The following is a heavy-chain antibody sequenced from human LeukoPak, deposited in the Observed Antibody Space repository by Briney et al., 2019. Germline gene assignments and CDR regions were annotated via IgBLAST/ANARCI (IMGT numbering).Heavy chain of an antibody. Sequence: GGSLRLSCAASGFALSTYSMTWVRQAPGKGLEWVAYINGDSSIINYADSLKGRFTVSRDNARNSLYLQMNSLRAGDTAVYYCAKAHSGSYPGAFDIWGQGTMVTVSS. CDR3: AKAHSGSYPGAFDI. D-gene: IGHD1-26*01. V-gene: IGHV3-48*01. CDR2: INGDSSII. CDR1: GFALSTYS. J-gene: IGHJ3*02.